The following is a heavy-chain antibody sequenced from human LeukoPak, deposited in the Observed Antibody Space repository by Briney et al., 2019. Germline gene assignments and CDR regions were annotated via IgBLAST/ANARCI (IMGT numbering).Heavy chain of an antibody. V-gene: IGHV4-34*01. CDR3: ATIVVARYYYYGMDV. D-gene: IGHD3-22*01. CDR1: VGSFSGYY. CDR2: INHSGST. Sequence: PSETLSLTCAVYVGSFSGYYWSWIRQPPGKGLEWIGEINHSGSTNYNPSLKSRVTISVDTSKNQFSLKLSSVTAADTAVYYCATIVVARYYYYGMDVWGQGTTVTVSS. J-gene: IGHJ6*02.